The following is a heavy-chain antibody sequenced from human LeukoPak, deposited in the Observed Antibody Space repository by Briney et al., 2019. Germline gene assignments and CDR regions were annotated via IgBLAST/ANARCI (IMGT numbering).Heavy chain of an antibody. D-gene: IGHD6-19*01. CDR3: ARGGGYSTGLFDY. J-gene: IGHJ4*02. CDR1: GFTFNSYW. V-gene: IGHV3-74*01. Sequence: QPGGSLRLSCAASGFTFNSYWMYWARQVPGKGLVWVSHINGAGSTTNYADSVQGRFTISRGNAKNTLYLQMNSLRVEDTAVYYCARGGGYSTGLFDYWGQGTLVTVSS. CDR2: INGAGSTT.